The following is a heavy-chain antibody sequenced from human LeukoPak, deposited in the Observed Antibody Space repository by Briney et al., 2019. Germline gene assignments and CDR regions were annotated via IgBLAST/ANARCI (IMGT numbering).Heavy chain of an antibody. Sequence: PGGSLRLSCAASGFTFTSYAMTWVRQAPGKGLEWVSSISGSGATTYYGDSVKGRFTISRDISKNTLYLQMNSLRAEDTAVYYCARGLVPGFLDYWGQGTPVTVSS. J-gene: IGHJ4*02. CDR1: GFTFTSYA. D-gene: IGHD4-11*01. V-gene: IGHV3-23*01. CDR2: ISGSGATT. CDR3: ARGLVPGFLDY.